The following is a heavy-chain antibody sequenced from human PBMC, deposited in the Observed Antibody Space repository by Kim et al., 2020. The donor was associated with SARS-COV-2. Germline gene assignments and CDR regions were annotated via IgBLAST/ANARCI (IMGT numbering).Heavy chain of an antibody. CDR2: ISSNGGST. D-gene: IGHD6-19*01. V-gene: IGHV3-64*01. Sequence: GGSLRLSCAASGFPFSSYAMYWVRQAPGKGLEYVSAISSNGGSTYYANSVKGRFTISRDNSKNTLYLQMGSLRAEDMAVYYCARGRGSGWTSPDYWGQGTLVTVSS. CDR1: GFPFSSYA. CDR3: ARGRGSGWTSPDY. J-gene: IGHJ4*02.